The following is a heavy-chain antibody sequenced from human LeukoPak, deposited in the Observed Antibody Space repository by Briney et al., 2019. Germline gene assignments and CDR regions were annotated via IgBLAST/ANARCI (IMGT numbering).Heavy chain of an antibody. CDR1: GYSFTSYW. CDR3: ARPVWYDSSGYSEAFDI. CDR2: IYPGDSDT. V-gene: IGHV5-51*01. Sequence: GESLKISCKGSGYSFTSYWIGWVRQMPGKGLEWMGIIYPGDSDTRYSPSFQGQVTISADKSISTAYLQWSSLKAPDTAMYYCARPVWYDSSGYSEAFDIWGQGTMVTVSS. D-gene: IGHD3-22*01. J-gene: IGHJ3*02.